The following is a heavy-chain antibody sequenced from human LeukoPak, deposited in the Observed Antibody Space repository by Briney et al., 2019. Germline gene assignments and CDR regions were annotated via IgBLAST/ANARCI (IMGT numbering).Heavy chain of an antibody. CDR3: ARLDCSSTSCSDY. V-gene: IGHV3-21*01. J-gene: IGHJ4*02. CDR1: GFTFSSYS. Sequence: GGSLRLSCAASGFTFSSYSMNWVRQAPGKGLEWVSSISSSSNYIYYADSVKGRFTISRDNAKNSLYLQMNSLRAEDTAVYYCARLDCSSTSCSDYWGQGTLVIVSS. D-gene: IGHD2-2*01. CDR2: ISSSSNYI.